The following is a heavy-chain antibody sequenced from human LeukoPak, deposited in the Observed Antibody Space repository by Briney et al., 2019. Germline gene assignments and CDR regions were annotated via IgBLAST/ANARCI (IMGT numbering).Heavy chain of an antibody. D-gene: IGHD2-2*02. CDR2: IFHSGST. Sequence: SETLSLTCAVSGGSISSQNWWSWVRQPPGKGLEWIGEIFHSGSTHYNPSLKSRVTISVDKSKNQFSLNLSSVTAADTAVYYCTKGDIPNWFDPWGQGTLVTVSS. CDR3: TKGDIPNWFDP. CDR1: GGSISSQNW. J-gene: IGHJ5*02. V-gene: IGHV4-4*02.